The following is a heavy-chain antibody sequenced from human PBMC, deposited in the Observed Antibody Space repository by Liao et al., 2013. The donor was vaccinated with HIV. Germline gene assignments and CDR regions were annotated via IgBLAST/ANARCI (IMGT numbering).Heavy chain of an antibody. CDR2: IYYSGST. V-gene: IGHV4-39*07. Sequence: QLQLQESGPGLVKPSETLSLTCTVSGGSISSSSYYWGWIRQPPGKGLEWIGSIYYSGSTYYNPSLKSRVTISVDTSKNQFSLKLSSVTAADTAVYYCARDGGGFVVVPAAMSAFDIWGQGTMVTVSS. D-gene: IGHD2-2*01. J-gene: IGHJ3*02. CDR1: GGSISSSSYY. CDR3: ARDGGGFVVVPAAMSAFDI.